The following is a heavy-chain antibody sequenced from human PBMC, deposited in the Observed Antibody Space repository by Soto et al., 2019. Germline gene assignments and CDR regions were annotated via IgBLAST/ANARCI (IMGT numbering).Heavy chain of an antibody. Sequence: SETLSLACIVSGGAIGNYYWSWIRQPPGKGLEWIGYIHYTGTTRYNPSLKSRVTTSVDVSENQLSLKLPSVTAADTAVYYCAREWSAFDYWGPGILVTVSS. CDR2: IHYTGTT. CDR3: AREWSAFDY. J-gene: IGHJ4*02. V-gene: IGHV4-59*01. D-gene: IGHD2-15*01. CDR1: GGAIGNYY.